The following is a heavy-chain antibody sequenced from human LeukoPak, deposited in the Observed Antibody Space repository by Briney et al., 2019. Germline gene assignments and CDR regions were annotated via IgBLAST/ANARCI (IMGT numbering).Heavy chain of an antibody. D-gene: IGHD5-18*01. CDR1: GFTFSSYW. Sequence: GGSLRLSCVASGFTFSSYWMNWVRQAPGKGLEWVANIKQDGNEKYYVDSMKGRFTISRDNAKNSLYLQMDSLRAEDTAVYYCARDRARVEGQLGSFDYWGQGTVVTVSS. CDR3: ARDRARVEGQLGSFDY. CDR2: IKQDGNEK. V-gene: IGHV3-7*04. J-gene: IGHJ4*02.